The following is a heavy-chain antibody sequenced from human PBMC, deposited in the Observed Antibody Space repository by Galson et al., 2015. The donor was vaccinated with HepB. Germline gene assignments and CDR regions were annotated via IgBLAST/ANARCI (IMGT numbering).Heavy chain of an antibody. V-gene: IGHV2-5*01. D-gene: IGHD2-21*02. Sequence: PALVKPTQTLTLTCTFSGFSLSTSGVGVGWIRQPPGKALEWLALIYWNDDKRYSPSLKSRLTITKDTSKNQVVLTMTNMDPVDTATYYCALEYCGGDCYSPWFDPWGQGTLDTVSS. CDR3: ALEYCGGDCYSPWFDP. CDR1: GFSLSTSGVG. J-gene: IGHJ5*02. CDR2: IYWNDDK.